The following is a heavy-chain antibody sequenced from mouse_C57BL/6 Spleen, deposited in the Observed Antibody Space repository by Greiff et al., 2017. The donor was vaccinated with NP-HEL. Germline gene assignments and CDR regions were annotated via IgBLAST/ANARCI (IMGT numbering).Heavy chain of an antibody. Sequence: QVQLQQSGAELARPGASVKLSCKASGYTFTSYGISWVKQRTGQGLEWIGEIYPRSGNTYYNEKFKGKATLTADKSSSTAYMELRSLTSEDSAVYFCARPLPEAVDYWGQGTSVTVSS. D-gene: IGHD5-1*01. V-gene: IGHV1-81*01. CDR3: ARPLPEAVDY. CDR1: GYTFTSYG. J-gene: IGHJ4*01. CDR2: IYPRSGNT.